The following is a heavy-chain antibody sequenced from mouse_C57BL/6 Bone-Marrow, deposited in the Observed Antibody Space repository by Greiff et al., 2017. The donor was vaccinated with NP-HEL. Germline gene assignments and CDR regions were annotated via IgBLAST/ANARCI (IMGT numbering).Heavy chain of an antibody. V-gene: IGHV1-72*01. CDR2: IDPNSGGT. J-gene: IGHJ2*01. CDR3: ARYYYGSNSFDY. CDR1: GYTFTSYL. Sequence: VQLQQPGAELVKPGASVKLSCKASGYTFTSYLMHWVKQRPGRGLEWIRRIDPNSGGTKYNEKFKSKATLTVDKPSSTAYMQLNSLTSEDSAVYYCARYYYGSNSFDYWGQGTTLTVSS. D-gene: IGHD1-1*01.